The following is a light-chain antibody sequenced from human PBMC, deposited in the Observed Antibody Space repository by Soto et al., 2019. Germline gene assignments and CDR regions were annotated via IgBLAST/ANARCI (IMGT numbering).Light chain of an antibody. Sequence: DIQMTQSPSSLSASVGDRVTITCRASQSISSYLNWYQQKPGKAPKLLICAASSLQSGAQSRFSGSGSGTDFTLTISSLQPEDCAIYFCQQANSFPITFGQGTRLEIK. J-gene: IGKJ5*01. V-gene: IGKV1-39*01. CDR2: AAS. CDR1: QSISSY. CDR3: QQANSFPIT.